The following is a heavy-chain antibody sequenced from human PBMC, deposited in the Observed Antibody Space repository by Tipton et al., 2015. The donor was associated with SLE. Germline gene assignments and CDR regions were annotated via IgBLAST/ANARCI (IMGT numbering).Heavy chain of an antibody. CDR1: EFTFSRYW. J-gene: IGHJ4*02. CDR3: AREGGGYSSTEFDY. V-gene: IGHV3-7*01. Sequence: SLRLSCAASEFTFSRYWMSWVRQAPGKGLEWVANIKQDGSEKYYVDSVKGRFTISRDNAKNSLYLQMNSLRAEDTAVYYCAREGGGYSSTEFDYWGQGTLVTVSS. CDR2: IKQDGSEK. D-gene: IGHD6-19*01.